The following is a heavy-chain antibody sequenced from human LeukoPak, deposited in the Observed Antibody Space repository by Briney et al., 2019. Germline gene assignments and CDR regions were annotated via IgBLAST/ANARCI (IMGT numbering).Heavy chain of an antibody. CDR2: INSDGSST. Sequence: GGSLRLSCAASGFTFRSYWMHWVRQAPGKGLVWVSRINSDGSSTSYADSVKGRFSISRDNAKNTVYLQMNSLRAEDTAVYYCARVEYDLWSGYCEEPWGQVTLVTVSS. CDR3: ARVEYDLWSGYCEEP. CDR1: GFTFRSYW. D-gene: IGHD3-3*01. V-gene: IGHV3-74*01. J-gene: IGHJ5*02.